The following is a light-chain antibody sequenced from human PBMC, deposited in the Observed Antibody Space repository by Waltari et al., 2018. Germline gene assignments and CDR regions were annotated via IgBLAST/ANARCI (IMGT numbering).Light chain of an antibody. CDR2: AAS. Sequence: DIQTTQSPSSLSASVGDTVTITCRTSQSVSSYLNWYQQRPGQAPTLLTYAASVLMRCVPSRLRASGSGTHFALTINSLQPEDFATYFCQESYSIPPWTFGQGTKVEI. V-gene: IGKV1-39*01. CDR1: QSVSSY. CDR3: QESYSIPPWT. J-gene: IGKJ1*01.